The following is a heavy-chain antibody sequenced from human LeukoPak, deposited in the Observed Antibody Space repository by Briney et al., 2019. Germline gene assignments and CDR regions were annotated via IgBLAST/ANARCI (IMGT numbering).Heavy chain of an antibody. Sequence: ASVKVSCKASGYTFTSYDINWVRQATGQGLEWMGWMNPNSGNTGYAQKFQGRVTMTRNTSISTAYMELSSLRSEDTAVYYCARGVVVAATLSDYYYYGMDVWGQGTTVTVSS. CDR1: GYTFTSYD. D-gene: IGHD2-15*01. CDR2: MNPNSGNT. J-gene: IGHJ6*02. CDR3: ARGVVVAATLSDYYYYGMDV. V-gene: IGHV1-8*01.